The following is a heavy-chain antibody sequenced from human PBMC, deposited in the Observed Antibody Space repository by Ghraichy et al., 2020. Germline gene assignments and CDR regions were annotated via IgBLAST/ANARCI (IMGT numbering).Heavy chain of an antibody. CDR2: ISGSISNSGSSSNI. Sequence: GGSLRLSCAATGFTFSVYSMDWVRQAPGKGLEWVSSISGSISNSGSSSNINYADSLKGRFTISRDNAKNSVFLQMNSLRVEDTAVYYCARGYYGGPHAAFDVWGLGTMVTVSS. CDR3: ARGYYGGPHAAFDV. J-gene: IGHJ3*01. V-gene: IGHV3-48*03. CDR1: GFTFSVYS. D-gene: IGHD3-10*01.